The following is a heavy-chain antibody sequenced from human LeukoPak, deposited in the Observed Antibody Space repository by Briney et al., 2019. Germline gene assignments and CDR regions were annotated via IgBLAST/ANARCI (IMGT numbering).Heavy chain of an antibody. D-gene: IGHD4-17*01. Sequence: SETLSLTCAVSGGSISSSNWWSWVRQPPGKGLEWIGEIYHSGSTYYNPSLKSRVTISVDRSKNQFSLKLSSVTAADTAVYYCARDTDYGDYRAHAFDIWGQGTMVTVSS. V-gene: IGHV4-4*02. CDR3: ARDTDYGDYRAHAFDI. J-gene: IGHJ3*02. CDR1: GGSISSSNW. CDR2: IYHSGST.